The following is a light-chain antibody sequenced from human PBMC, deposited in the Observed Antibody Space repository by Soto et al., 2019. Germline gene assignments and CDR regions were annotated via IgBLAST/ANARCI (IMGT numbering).Light chain of an antibody. Sequence: EIVLTQSPATLSSSPGERATLSCRASQSVSSYLAWYQQKPGQAPRLLIYDASNRATGIPVRFSGSGSGTDFTLTISSLEPEDFAVYYCQQRSNWPRTSGQGTKVEIK. CDR2: DAS. CDR3: QQRSNWPRT. CDR1: QSVSSY. V-gene: IGKV3-11*01. J-gene: IGKJ1*01.